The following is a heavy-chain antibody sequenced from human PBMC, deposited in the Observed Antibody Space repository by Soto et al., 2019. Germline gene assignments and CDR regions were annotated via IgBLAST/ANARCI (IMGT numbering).Heavy chain of an antibody. V-gene: IGHV1-58*01. CDR2: TVVGSGNT. Sequence: QMQLVQSGPEVKKPGTSVKLSCKASGFTFTSSAVQWVRQARGQRLAWIGWTVVGSGNTNYAQKFQERVTITRDMSTSTGYMELSSLRSEDTAVYYCAADLGYYYYYGMDVWGQGSTVTVSS. CDR1: GFTFTSSA. CDR3: AADLGYYYYYGMDV. J-gene: IGHJ6*02.